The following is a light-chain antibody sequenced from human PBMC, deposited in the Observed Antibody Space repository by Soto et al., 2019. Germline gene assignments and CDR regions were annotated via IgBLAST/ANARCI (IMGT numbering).Light chain of an antibody. CDR3: QQTFHSPRT. Sequence: EIVLTQSPGTLSLSPGVTASLSCWASQSIISNFLAWYQQRRGQPPRLLIYDSSRRASGIPARFTGSGSGTAFTLTISRVEPEDSAVYYCQQTFHSPRTFGQGTRLEI. CDR2: DSS. CDR1: QSIISNF. V-gene: IGKV3-20*01. J-gene: IGKJ2*01.